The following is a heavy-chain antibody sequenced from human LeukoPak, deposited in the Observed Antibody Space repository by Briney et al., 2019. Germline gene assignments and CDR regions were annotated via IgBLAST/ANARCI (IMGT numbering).Heavy chain of an antibody. Sequence: PGGSLRLSCAATGFTFNTFSMRWVRQAPGKGLEWLGLISYDGDKQIYPASVKGRFSFSRDNFNNTLYLQMNNLRPGDTALYYCARESHEGATRAYNWFDPWGQGTLVSVSS. J-gene: IGHJ5*02. CDR2: ISYDGDKQ. CDR3: ARESHEGATRAYNWFDP. V-gene: IGHV3-30-3*01. CDR1: GFTFNTFS. D-gene: IGHD1-26*01.